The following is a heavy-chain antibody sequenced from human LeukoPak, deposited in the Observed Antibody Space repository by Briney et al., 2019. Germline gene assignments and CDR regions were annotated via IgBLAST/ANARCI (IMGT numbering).Heavy chain of an antibody. Sequence: PGRSLRLSCAASGFTFSTYAMHWVRQAPGKGLEWVAVISYDGSNKYYADSVKGRFTISRDKSKDTLYLQMNSLRAEDTAIYYCARDDNYDILTGFYGSAPFDYWGQGTLVTVAS. V-gene: IGHV3-30*01. CDR3: ARDDNYDILTGFYGSAPFDY. D-gene: IGHD3-9*01. CDR2: ISYDGSNK. CDR1: GFTFSTYA. J-gene: IGHJ4*02.